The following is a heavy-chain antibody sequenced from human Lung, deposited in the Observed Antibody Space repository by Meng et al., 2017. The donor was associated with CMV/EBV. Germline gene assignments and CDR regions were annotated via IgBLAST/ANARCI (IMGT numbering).Heavy chain of an antibody. Sequence: SETLSLXCAVYGGSFSGYYWSWIRQPPGKGLEWIGEINHSGSTNYNPSLKSRVTISVDTSKNQFSLKLSSVTAADTAVYYCATGLSCPRYCSSTSCYCYYGMDVWGQGTTVTVSS. D-gene: IGHD2-2*01. V-gene: IGHV4-34*01. CDR1: GGSFSGYY. CDR3: ATGLSCPRYCSSTSCYCYYGMDV. CDR2: INHSGST. J-gene: IGHJ6*02.